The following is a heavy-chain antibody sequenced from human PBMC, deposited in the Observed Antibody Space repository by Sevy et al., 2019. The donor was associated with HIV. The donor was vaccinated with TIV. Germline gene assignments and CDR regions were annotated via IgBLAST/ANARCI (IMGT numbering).Heavy chain of an antibody. V-gene: IGHV3-48*02. J-gene: IGHJ6*02. CDR3: ASEGGAVAGGARLYYYYGMDV. CDR1: GFTFSSYS. CDR2: ISSSSSTI. Sequence: GGSLRLSCAASGFTFSSYSMNWVRQAPGKGLEWVSYISSSSSTIYYADSVKGRFTISRDNAKNSLYLQMNSLRDEDTAVYYCASEGGAVAGGARLYYYYGMDVWGQGTTVTVSS. D-gene: IGHD6-19*01.